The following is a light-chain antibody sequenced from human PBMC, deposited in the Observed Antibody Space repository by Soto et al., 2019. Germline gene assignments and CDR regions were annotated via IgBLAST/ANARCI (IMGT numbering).Light chain of an antibody. CDR2: GNS. CDR1: SSNIGGGYD. Sequence: QAVVTQPPSVSGAPGQSVTISCTGSSSNIGGGYDVHWYQQLPGKAPKLLIYGNSNPPSGVPDRFSGSKSGTSASLAITGLQAEDEADYYCQSYDSSLSHVVFGGGTKLTVL. V-gene: IGLV1-40*01. J-gene: IGLJ2*01. CDR3: QSYDSSLSHVV.